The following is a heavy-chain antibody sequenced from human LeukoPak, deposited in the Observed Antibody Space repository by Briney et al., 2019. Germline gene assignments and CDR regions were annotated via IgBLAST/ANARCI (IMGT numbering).Heavy chain of an antibody. D-gene: IGHD3-10*01. V-gene: IGHV1-18*01. CDR2: ISVYNGNT. J-gene: IGHJ5*02. CDR1: GYTFITYG. Sequence: GSVTVSCKASGYTFITYGISWVRQAPGQGVEGMGWISVYNGNTNYAQKFQGRVTITTDTSTSTAYMYLRSLRSEDTAVYSCATGRRSYYYGSGSYYNWFDPWGQGTLVTVSS. CDR3: ATGRRSYYYGSGSYYNWFDP.